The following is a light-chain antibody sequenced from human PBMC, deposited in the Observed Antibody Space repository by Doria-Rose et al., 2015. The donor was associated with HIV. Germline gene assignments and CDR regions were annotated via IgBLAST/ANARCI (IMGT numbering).Light chain of an antibody. CDR1: RSNIGAGFD. Sequence: QSVLTQPPSVSGAPGQRVAISCTGSRSNIGAGFDVNWYQQIPGTAPKLLIHGNTNRPSWVPDRISCSKSGTSASLAISGLRAEDEADYYCQSYDSRLSVYVFGTGTKVTVL. J-gene: IGLJ1*01. V-gene: IGLV1-40*02. CDR3: QSYDSRLSVYV. CDR2: GNT.